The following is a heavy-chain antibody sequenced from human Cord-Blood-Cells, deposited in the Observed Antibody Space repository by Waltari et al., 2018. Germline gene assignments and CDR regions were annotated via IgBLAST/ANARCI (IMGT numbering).Heavy chain of an antibody. D-gene: IGHD4-17*01. V-gene: IGHV3-21*01. Sequence: EVQLVESGGGLVKPGGSLRLSCAASGFTFSSYSMNWVRQAPGRGVEWVSSGSSSSSYIYYADSVKGRFTISRDNAKNSLYLQMNSLRAEDTAVYYCARDTTGWFDPWGQGTLVTVSS. CDR3: ARDTTGWFDP. CDR1: GFTFSSYS. CDR2: GSSSSSYI. J-gene: IGHJ5*02.